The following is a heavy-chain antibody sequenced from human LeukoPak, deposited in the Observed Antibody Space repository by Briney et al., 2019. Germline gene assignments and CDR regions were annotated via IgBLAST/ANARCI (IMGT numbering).Heavy chain of an antibody. CDR3: ARESALLNDAFDI. CDR1: GFTFSSYW. D-gene: IGHD1-26*01. CDR2: INSDGSST. V-gene: IGHV3-74*01. J-gene: IGHJ3*02. Sequence: GGSLRLSCAASGFTFSSYWMHWVRQAPGKGLVWVSRINSDGSSTSYADSVKGRFTISRDNAKNTLYLQMNSLRAEDTAVYYCARESALLNDAFDIWGQGTTVTVSS.